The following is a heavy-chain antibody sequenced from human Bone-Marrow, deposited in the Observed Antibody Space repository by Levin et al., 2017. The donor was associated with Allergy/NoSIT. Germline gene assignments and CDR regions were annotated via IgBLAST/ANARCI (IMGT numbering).Heavy chain of an antibody. V-gene: IGHV3-30*03. CDR2: ISHYETSI. J-gene: IGHJ3*01. CDR1: GYLFSSFV. Sequence: GGSLRLSCAVSGYLFSSFVLHWVRQAPGKGLEWVAVISHYETSIIYADSVKGRFIISTDNSKKTLYLQMNSLRDEDTAVYYCATAGRTSGYADAFEFWGQGTRVTVSS. CDR3: ATAGRTSGYADAFEF. D-gene: IGHD3-22*01.